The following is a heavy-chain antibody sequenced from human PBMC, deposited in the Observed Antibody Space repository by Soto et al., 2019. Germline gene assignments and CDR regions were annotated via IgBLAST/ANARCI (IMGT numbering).Heavy chain of an antibody. Sequence: GASVKVSCKASGGTFSSYAISWVRQAPGQGLEWMGGIIPIFGTANYAQKFQGRVTITADESTSTAYMELSSLRSEDTAVYYCARYPVLRGSVFDYWGQGTLVTVSS. D-gene: IGHD2-15*01. CDR3: ARYPVLRGSVFDY. V-gene: IGHV1-69*13. CDR2: IIPIFGTA. CDR1: GGTFSSYA. J-gene: IGHJ4*02.